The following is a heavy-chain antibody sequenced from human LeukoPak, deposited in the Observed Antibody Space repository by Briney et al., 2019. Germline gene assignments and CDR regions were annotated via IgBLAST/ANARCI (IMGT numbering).Heavy chain of an antibody. Sequence: GGSLRLSCAASGFTFSSYSMNWVRQAPGKGLEWVSYISSSSSTIYYADSVKGRFTTSRDNAKNSLYLQMNSLRAEDTAVYYCAELGIYMIGGVWGKGTTVTISS. J-gene: IGHJ6*04. V-gene: IGHV3-48*04. CDR3: AELGIYMIGGV. D-gene: IGHD3-10*02. CDR2: ISSSSSTI. CDR1: GFTFSSYS.